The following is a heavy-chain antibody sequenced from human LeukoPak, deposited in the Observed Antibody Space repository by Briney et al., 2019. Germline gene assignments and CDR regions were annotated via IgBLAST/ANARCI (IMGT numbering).Heavy chain of an antibody. CDR3: ASPGRTDAFDI. V-gene: IGHV3-74*01. Sequence: PGGSLRLSXAASGFTFSSYWMHWVRQAPGKGLVWVSRINSDGSSTSYADSVKGRFTISRDNAKNTLYLQMNSLRAEDTAVYYCASPGRTDAFDIWGQGTMATVSS. CDR1: GFTFSSYW. J-gene: IGHJ3*02. CDR2: INSDGSST.